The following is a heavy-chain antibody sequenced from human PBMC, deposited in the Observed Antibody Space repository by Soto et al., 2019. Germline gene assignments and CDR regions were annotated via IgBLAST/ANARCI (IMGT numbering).Heavy chain of an antibody. Sequence: QVQLVESGGGVVQPGRSLRLSCAASGYTFSSYGMHWVRQAPGKGLEWVAVISYDGSNKYYADSVKGRFTISRDNSKNTLYLQMNSLRAEDTAVYYCAKDRVRAAAGTYYHYGMDVWGQGTTVTVSS. CDR2: ISYDGSNK. J-gene: IGHJ6*02. CDR3: AKDRVRAAAGTYYHYGMDV. V-gene: IGHV3-30*18. CDR1: GYTFSSYG. D-gene: IGHD6-13*01.